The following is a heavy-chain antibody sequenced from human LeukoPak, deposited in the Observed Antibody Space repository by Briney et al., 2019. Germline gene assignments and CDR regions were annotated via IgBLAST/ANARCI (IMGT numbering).Heavy chain of an antibody. V-gene: IGHV4-39*07. CDR1: GDSISNTNYY. Sequence: PSETLSLTCTVSGDSISNTNYYWGWIRQPPGKGLEWIGSNSGRTYYNPSLKSRVTISVDTSKNQFSLRLSSVTAADTAVYYCTTIEYSSSIVYWGQGTLVTVSS. CDR3: TTIEYSSSIVY. J-gene: IGHJ4*02. D-gene: IGHD6-6*01. CDR2: NSGRT.